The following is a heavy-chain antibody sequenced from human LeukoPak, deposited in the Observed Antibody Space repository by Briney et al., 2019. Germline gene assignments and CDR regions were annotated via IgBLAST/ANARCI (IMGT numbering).Heavy chain of an antibody. J-gene: IGHJ4*02. CDR3: ARARGRGFFDC. Sequence: GGSLRLSCVASGFAFSDDSMNWVRQPPGKGLEWVSSISSTSTYIYYADSVKGRFTISRDNAKNSLYLQMNSLRAEYTAVYYCARARGRGFFDCWGQGTLVTVSS. V-gene: IGHV3-21*01. CDR1: GFAFSDDS. D-gene: IGHD3-10*01. CDR2: ISSTSTYI.